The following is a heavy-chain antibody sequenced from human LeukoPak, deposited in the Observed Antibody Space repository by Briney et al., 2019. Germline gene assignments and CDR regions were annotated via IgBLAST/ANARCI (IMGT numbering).Heavy chain of an antibody. V-gene: IGHV3-23*01. D-gene: IGHD2-2*01. CDR3: AKSDCSSTSCSYYYYYGMDV. J-gene: IGHJ6*04. CDR1: GFTFSSYA. CDR2: ISGSGGST. Sequence: AGGSLRLSCAAPGFTFSSYAMSWVRQAPGKGLEWVSAISGSGGSTYYADSVKGRFTISRDNSKNTLYLQMNSLRAEDTAVYYCAKSDCSSTSCSYYYYYGMDVWGKGTTVTASS.